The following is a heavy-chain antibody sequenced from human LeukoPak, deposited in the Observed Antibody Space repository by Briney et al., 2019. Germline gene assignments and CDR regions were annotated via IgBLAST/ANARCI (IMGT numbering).Heavy chain of an antibody. Sequence: QAGGSLRLSCAASGFTFSSYAMSWVRQAPGKGLEWVANIKQDGSEKYYVDSVKGRFTISRDNAKNSLYLQMNSLRAEDTAVYYCARVRRPAIAKTPRWELLGYFDYWGQGTLVTVSS. J-gene: IGHJ4*02. D-gene: IGHD1-26*01. CDR1: GFTFSSYA. CDR2: IKQDGSEK. V-gene: IGHV3-7*01. CDR3: ARVRRPAIAKTPRWELLGYFDY.